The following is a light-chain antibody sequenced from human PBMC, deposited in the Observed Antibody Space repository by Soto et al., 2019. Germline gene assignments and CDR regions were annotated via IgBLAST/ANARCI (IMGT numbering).Light chain of an antibody. CDR3: CSSGASRTHV. Sequence: QSALTQPASVSGSPGQSITISCTGTSSNVGSYKLVSWYQQHPGKAPKLMIFEVNKRPSGVSNRFSGSKSGNTASLTISGLKVEDEADYYCCSSGASRTHVFGSGTKVTVL. J-gene: IGLJ1*01. V-gene: IGLV2-23*02. CDR2: EVN. CDR1: SSNVGSYKL.